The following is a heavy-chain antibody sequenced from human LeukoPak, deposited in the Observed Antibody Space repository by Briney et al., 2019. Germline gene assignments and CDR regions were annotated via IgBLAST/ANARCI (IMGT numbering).Heavy chain of an antibody. CDR3: ARGDPHIAARPFTY. V-gene: IGHV1-18*01. D-gene: IGHD6-6*01. Sequence: ASVKVSCKASGYSFTNYGISWVRQAPGQGLEWMGWISAYNGYTHFAQKFQGRVTMTTDTSTSTAYMDLRSLRSDDTAVYYCARGDPHIAARPFTYWGQGTLVTVSS. CDR1: GYSFTNYG. J-gene: IGHJ4*02. CDR2: ISAYNGYT.